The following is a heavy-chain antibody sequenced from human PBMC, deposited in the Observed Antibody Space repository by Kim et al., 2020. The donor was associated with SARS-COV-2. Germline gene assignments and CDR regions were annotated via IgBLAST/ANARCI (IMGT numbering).Heavy chain of an antibody. V-gene: IGHV3-30*14. CDR3: ATDSERSGAYLDY. CDR1: GFIFGDYH. J-gene: IGHJ4*02. CDR2: ISYDGRKK. D-gene: IGHD3-10*01. Sequence: GESLRLSRAASGFIFGDYHMHWVRQAPGKGLEWVAVISYDGRKKDYRDSVKGRFTISRGRSNDTLYLQMTSLRAEDTAVYYCATDSERSGAYLDYWGQGT.